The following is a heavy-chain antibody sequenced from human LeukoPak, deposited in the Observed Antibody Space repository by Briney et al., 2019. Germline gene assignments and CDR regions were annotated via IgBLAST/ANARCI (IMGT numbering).Heavy chain of an antibody. J-gene: IGHJ4*02. CDR3: ARLNVDQSADYYDSSGYYSFDY. D-gene: IGHD3-22*01. CDR1: GYSFTSYW. Sequence: GESLKISCKGSGYSFTSYWIGWVRQMPGKGLEWMGIIYPGDSDTRYSPSFQGQVTISADKSISTAYLQWSSLKASDTAMYYCARLNVDQSADYYDSSGYYSFDYWGQGTLVTVSS. V-gene: IGHV5-51*01. CDR2: IYPGDSDT.